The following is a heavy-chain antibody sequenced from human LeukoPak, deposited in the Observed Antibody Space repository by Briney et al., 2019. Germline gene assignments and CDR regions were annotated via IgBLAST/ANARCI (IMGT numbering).Heavy chain of an antibody. V-gene: IGHV1-69*13. CDR2: IIPIFGTA. J-gene: IGHJ5*02. CDR3: WIDSSGSYYFRDNWFDP. CDR1: GYTFTSYG. Sequence: ASVKVSCKASGYTFTSYGISWVRQAPGQGREWMGGIIPIFGTANYAQKFQGRVTITADESTSTAYMELSSLRSEDTAVYYCWIDSSGSYYFRDNWFDPWGQGTLVTVSS. D-gene: IGHD3-10*01.